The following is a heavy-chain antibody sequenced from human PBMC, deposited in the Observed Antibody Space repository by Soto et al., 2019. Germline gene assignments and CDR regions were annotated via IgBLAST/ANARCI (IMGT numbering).Heavy chain of an antibody. D-gene: IGHD4-4*01. CDR3: ARGSYTYFDY. J-gene: IGHJ4*01. CDR1: GGSISSGGYS. Sequence: TLSRTCAVSGGSISSGGYSWSWIRQPPGKGVEWIGYIYHGGSTYYNPSLKSRVTISVDRSKNQFSLKLSSVTAADTAVYYCARGSYTYFDYWGDGTLVTVSS. CDR2: IYHGGST. V-gene: IGHV4-30-2*01.